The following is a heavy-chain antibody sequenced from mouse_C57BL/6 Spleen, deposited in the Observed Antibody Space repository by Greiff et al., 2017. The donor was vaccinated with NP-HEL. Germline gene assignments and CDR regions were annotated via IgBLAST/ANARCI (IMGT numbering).Heavy chain of an antibody. D-gene: IGHD2-2*01. CDR3: ARGPFMVTTGAY. CDR2: IHPGSGST. CDR1: GYTFTSYW. J-gene: IGHJ3*01. Sequence: QVQLQQPGAELVKPGASVKMSCKASGYTFTSYWITWVKQRPGQGLEWIGDIHPGSGSTNYNEKFKSKATLTVDTSSSTAYMQLSSLTSEDSAVYYCARGPFMVTTGAYWGQGTLVTVSA. V-gene: IGHV1-55*01.